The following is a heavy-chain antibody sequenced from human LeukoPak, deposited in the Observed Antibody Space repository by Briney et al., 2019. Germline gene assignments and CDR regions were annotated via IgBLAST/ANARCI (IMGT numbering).Heavy chain of an antibody. V-gene: IGHV3-7*01. Sequence: EGSLRLSCAVSGFTFSNYWMSWARQSPGKGLEWVANIYLDGSRAYYVDSVKGRFTISRDNAKNSLFLQMNTLSAEDTAVYYCGRAGPVTKDHFIDVWGKGTTVTVSS. CDR1: GFTFSNYW. CDR2: IYLDGSRA. J-gene: IGHJ6*03. D-gene: IGHD2-2*01. CDR3: GRAGPVTKDHFIDV.